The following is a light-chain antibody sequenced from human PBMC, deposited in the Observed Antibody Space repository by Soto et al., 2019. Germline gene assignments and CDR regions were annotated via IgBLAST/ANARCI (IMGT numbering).Light chain of an antibody. CDR1: QGISSW. V-gene: IGKV1D-12*01. Sequence: DIQMTQSPSSVYASVGDRVTITCRASQGISSWLAWYQRKPGEAPKLLIYAASTLQSGVPSRFRGSGSGTEFTLTISSLQPEDFATYYCQQGNSFPITFGQGTRLEI. CDR3: QQGNSFPIT. CDR2: AAS. J-gene: IGKJ5*01.